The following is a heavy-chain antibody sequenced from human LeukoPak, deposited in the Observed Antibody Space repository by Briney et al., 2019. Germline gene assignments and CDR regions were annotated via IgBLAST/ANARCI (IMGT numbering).Heavy chain of an antibody. D-gene: IGHD3-9*01. J-gene: IGHJ3*02. V-gene: IGHV4-4*07. Sequence: SETLSLTCTVSGGSISSYYWSWIRQPAGKGLERIGRIYTSGSTNYNPSLKSRVTMSVDTSKNQFSLKLSSVTAADTAVYYCARGYDILTGQVGAFDIWGQGTMVTVSS. CDR2: IYTSGST. CDR3: ARGYDILTGQVGAFDI. CDR1: GGSISSYY.